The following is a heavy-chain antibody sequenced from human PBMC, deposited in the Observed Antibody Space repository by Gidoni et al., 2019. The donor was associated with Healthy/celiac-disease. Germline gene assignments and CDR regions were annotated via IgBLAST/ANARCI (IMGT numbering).Heavy chain of an antibody. CDR2: ISSSSSTI. Sequence: EVQLVESGGGLVQPGGSLRLSCAASGFTFSSYSMNWVRQAPGKGLEWVSYISSSSSTIYYADSVKGRFTISRDNAKNSLYLQMNSLRDEDTAVYYCARVGYSYGFDAFDIWGQGTMVTVSS. CDR3: ARVGYSYGFDAFDI. D-gene: IGHD5-18*01. CDR1: GFTFSSYS. J-gene: IGHJ3*02. V-gene: IGHV3-48*02.